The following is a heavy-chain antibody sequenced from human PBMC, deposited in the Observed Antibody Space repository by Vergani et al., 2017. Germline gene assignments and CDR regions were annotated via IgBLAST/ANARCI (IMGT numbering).Heavy chain of an antibody. CDR2: INHSGST. D-gene: IGHD3-22*01. CDR3: ARCFRDEGMIYGGTVENWFDP. J-gene: IGHJ5*02. CDR1: GGSFSGYY. Sequence: QVQLQQWGAGLLKPSETLSLTCAVYGGSFSGYYWSWIRQPPGKGLEWIGEINHSGSTNYNPSLKSRVTISVDTSKNQFSLKLKSVTAADTAVYYCARCFRDEGMIYGGTVENWFDPWGQGTLVTVSS. V-gene: IGHV4-34*01.